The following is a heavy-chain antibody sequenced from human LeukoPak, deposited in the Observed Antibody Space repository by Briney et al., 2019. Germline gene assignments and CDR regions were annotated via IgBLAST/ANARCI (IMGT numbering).Heavy chain of an antibody. CDR2: INPSGGST. D-gene: IGHD6-13*01. CDR3: ARVSRSRTFDY. V-gene: IGHV1-46*01. Sequence: ASVKVSCRASGYTFTSYYMHWVRQAPGQGLEWMGIINPSGGSTSYAQKFQGRVTMTRDTSTSTVYMELSSLRSEDTAVYYCARVSRSRTFDYWGQGTLVTVSS. J-gene: IGHJ4*02. CDR1: GYTFTSYY.